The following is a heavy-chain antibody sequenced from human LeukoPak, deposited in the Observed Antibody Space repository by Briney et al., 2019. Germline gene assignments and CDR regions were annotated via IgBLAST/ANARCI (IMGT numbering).Heavy chain of an antibody. CDR1: GYTFTSYY. CDR3: ARVGAILSGSERFDY. V-gene: IGHV1-46*01. Sequence: ASVKVSCKASGYTFTSYYMHWVRQAPGQGLEWMGIINPSGGSTSYAQKFQGRVTMTRDMSTSTVYMELSSLRSEDTAVYYCARVGAILSGSERFDYWGQGTLVTVSS. J-gene: IGHJ4*02. D-gene: IGHD5-12*01. CDR2: INPSGGST.